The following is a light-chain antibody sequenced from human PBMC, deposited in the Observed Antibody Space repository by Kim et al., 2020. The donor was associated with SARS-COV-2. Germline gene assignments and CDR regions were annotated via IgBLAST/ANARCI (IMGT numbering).Light chain of an antibody. CDR1: KLRDRY. Sequence: SPGQTSSITCSGYKLRDRYVTWYQQKPGQSPVVVIYPDNQRPSGIPERFSGSNSGNTATLTISGTQAMDEADYYCQAWDSSTHNYVLGAGTKVTVL. CDR2: PDN. J-gene: IGLJ1*01. V-gene: IGLV3-1*01. CDR3: QAWDSSTHNYV.